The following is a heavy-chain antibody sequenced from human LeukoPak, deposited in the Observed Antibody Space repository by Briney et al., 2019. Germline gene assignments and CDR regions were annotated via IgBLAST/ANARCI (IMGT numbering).Heavy chain of an antibody. Sequence: GGSLRLSCAASGFTFSNYAMSWVRQAPGKGLEWVSGIGGSGGTTYYADSVKGRFTISRDNSRNTLYLQMNRLRADDTAVYYCARTVLSRSADYWGQGTPVTVSS. CDR3: ARTVLSRSADY. V-gene: IGHV3-23*01. D-gene: IGHD5/OR15-5a*01. J-gene: IGHJ4*02. CDR2: IGGSGGTT. CDR1: GFTFSNYA.